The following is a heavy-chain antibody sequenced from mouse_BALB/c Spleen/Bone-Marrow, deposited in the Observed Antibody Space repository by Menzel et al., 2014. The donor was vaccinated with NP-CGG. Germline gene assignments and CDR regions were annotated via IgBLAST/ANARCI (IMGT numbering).Heavy chain of an antibody. D-gene: IGHD2-3*01. CDR1: GYSFTGYY. J-gene: IGHJ4*01. CDR2: VDPNNGGT. V-gene: IGHV1-26*01. CDR3: ARPIYDGYSAAMEY. Sequence: EVQLQQSGPDLVKPGASVKISCKASGYSFTGYYMHWVKQSHGKSLEWIGRVDPNNGGTSYNQKFKGRAIFTVDKSSITAYMELRSLTSEDSAVYFCARPIYDGYSAAMEYWGHGTSVTVSS.